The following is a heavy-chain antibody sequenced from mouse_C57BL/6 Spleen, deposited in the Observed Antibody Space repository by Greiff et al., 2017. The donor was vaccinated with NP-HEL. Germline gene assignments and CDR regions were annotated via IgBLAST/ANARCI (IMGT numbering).Heavy chain of an antibody. CDR2: IYPGSGSA. V-gene: IGHV1-55*01. CDR3: ARGSSGYV. J-gene: IGHJ3*01. D-gene: IGHD3-2*02. Sequence: QVQLQQPGAELVKPGASVKMSCKASGYTFTSYWITWVKQRHGQGLEWNGDIYPGSGSANYNEKFKSKATLTVDTSSSTAYMQLSSLTSEDSAVDYCARGSSGYVWGQGTLVTVSA. CDR1: GYTFTSYW.